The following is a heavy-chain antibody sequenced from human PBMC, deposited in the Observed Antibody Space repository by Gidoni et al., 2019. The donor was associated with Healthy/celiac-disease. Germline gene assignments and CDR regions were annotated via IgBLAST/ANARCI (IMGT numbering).Heavy chain of an antibody. V-gene: IGHV3-9*01. CDR3: AKGALSSGWYSAIDY. CDR2: IRWNSGSI. J-gene: IGHJ4*02. CDR1: GCTLDDYA. Sequence: EVQLVESGGGLVQHGRSLRLSCAASGCTLDDYAMHWVRQAPGKGLGWVSGIRWNSGSIGYADSVKGRFTISRDNANNSLYLQMNSLRAEDTALYYCAKGALSSGWYSAIDYWGQGTLVTVSS. D-gene: IGHD6-19*01.